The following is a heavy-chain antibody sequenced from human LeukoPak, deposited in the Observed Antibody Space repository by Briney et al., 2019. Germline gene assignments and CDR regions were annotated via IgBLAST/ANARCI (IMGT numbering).Heavy chain of an antibody. V-gene: IGHV3-33*01. CDR1: GFTFSSYG. Sequence: GRSLRLSCAASGFTFSSYGMHWVRQAPGEGLEWVAVIWYDGSNKYYADSVKGRFTISRDNSKNTLYLQMNSLRAEDTAVYYCARANGYVDYWGQGTLVTVSS. CDR3: ARANGYVDY. J-gene: IGHJ4*02. D-gene: IGHD2-8*01. CDR2: IWYDGSNK.